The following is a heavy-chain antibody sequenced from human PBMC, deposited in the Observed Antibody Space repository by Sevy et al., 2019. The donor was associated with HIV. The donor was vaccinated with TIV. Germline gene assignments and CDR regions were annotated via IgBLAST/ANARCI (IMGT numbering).Heavy chain of an antibody. Sequence: ASVKVSCKASGYTFTGYYMHWVRQAPGQGLEWMGWINPNSGGTNYAQKFQGRVTMTRDRSISTAYMELSRLRSDETAVYYCARLDILRYFDWLLGDYYGMDVWGQGTTVTVSS. J-gene: IGHJ6*02. V-gene: IGHV1-2*02. CDR2: INPNSGGT. CDR1: GYTFTGYY. D-gene: IGHD3-9*01. CDR3: ARLDILRYFDWLLGDYYGMDV.